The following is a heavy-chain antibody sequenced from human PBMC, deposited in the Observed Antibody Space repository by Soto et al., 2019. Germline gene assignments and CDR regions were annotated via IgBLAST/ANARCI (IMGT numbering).Heavy chain of an antibody. J-gene: IGHJ5*02. Sequence: EVQLVESGGGLVKPGGFLRLSCAASGFTFNTYDMNWVRQAPGKGLEWVSSITASSAYIYYEDSVRGRITISRDNAKNSLFLQIHSLRAEDTAVDYCVRSGTARLLRHSWFDTWGQGTLVTVSS. CDR1: GFTFNTYD. CDR2: ITASSAYI. V-gene: IGHV3-21*01. D-gene: IGHD2-21*01. CDR3: VRSGTARLLRHSWFDT.